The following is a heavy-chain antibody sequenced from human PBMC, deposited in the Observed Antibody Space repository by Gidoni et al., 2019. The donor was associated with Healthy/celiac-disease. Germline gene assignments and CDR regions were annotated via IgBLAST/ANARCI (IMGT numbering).Heavy chain of an antibody. V-gene: IGHV4-31*03. J-gene: IGHJ5*02. CDR1: GCSISSGGYY. CDR3: ARTGYCSGGSCYSGGWFDP. Sequence: QVQLQESGPGLVKPSQTLSLTCTVSGCSISSGGYYWGWICQHPGKGREWIGYSYYSGSTYYNPSLKSRVTIAVDTSKNQFSRKLSSVTAADTAVYYCARTGYCSGGSCYSGGWFDPWGQGTLVTVSS. D-gene: IGHD2-15*01. CDR2: SYYSGST.